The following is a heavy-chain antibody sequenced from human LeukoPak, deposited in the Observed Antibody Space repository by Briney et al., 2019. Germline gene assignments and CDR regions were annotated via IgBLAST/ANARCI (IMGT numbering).Heavy chain of an antibody. Sequence: GGSLRLSCAASGFTFSSYSMNWVRQAPGKGLEWVSYISSSSTIYYADSVKGRFTISRDNAKNSLYLQMNSLRAEDTAVYYCARGEYSSGWPYYYGMDVWGQGTTVTVSS. J-gene: IGHJ6*02. D-gene: IGHD6-19*01. CDR2: ISSSSTI. CDR1: GFTFSSYS. CDR3: ARGEYSSGWPYYYGMDV. V-gene: IGHV3-48*01.